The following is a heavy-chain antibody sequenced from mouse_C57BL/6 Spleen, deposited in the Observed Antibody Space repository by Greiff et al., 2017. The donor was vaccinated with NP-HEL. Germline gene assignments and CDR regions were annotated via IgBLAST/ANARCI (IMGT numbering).Heavy chain of an antibody. D-gene: IGHD1-1*01. CDR3: ARQIYYYGSSYGYAMDY. J-gene: IGHJ4*01. CDR2: IWSDGST. Sequence: QVQLKESGPGLVAPSQSLSITCTVSGFSLTSYGVHWVRQPPGKGLEWLVVIWSDGSTTYNSALKSRLSISKDNSKSQVFLKMNSLQTDDTAMYYCARQIYYYGSSYGYAMDYWGQGTSVTVSS. CDR1: GFSLTSYG. V-gene: IGHV2-6-1*01.